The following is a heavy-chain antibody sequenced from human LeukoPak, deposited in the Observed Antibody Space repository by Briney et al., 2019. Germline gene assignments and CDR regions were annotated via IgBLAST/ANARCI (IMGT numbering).Heavy chain of an antibody. V-gene: IGHV3-30-3*01. J-gene: IGHJ4*02. CDR2: ISYDGSNK. CDR1: GFTFSSYA. CDR3: VRDSTILRGVIGYFDY. D-gene: IGHD3-10*01. Sequence: GGSLRLSCTASGFTFSSYAMHWVRQAPGKGLEWVAVISYDGSNKYYADSVKGRFTISRDNSKNKVYLQMHSLRAEDTAVYYCVRDSTILRGVIGYFDYWGQGTLVTVSS.